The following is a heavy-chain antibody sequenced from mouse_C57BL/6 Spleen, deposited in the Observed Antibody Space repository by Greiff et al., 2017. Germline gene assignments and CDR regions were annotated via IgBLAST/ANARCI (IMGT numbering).Heavy chain of an antibody. CDR2: ISDGGSYT. CDR1: GFTFSSYA. J-gene: IGHJ4*01. D-gene: IGHD2-2*01. Sequence: EVHLVESGGGLVKPGGSLKLSCAASGFTFSSYAMSWVRQTPEKRLEWVATISDGGSYTYYPDNVKGRFTISRDNAKNNLYLQMSHLKSEDTAMYYCARDRDMVKDAMDYWGQGTSVTVSS. CDR3: ARDRDMVKDAMDY. V-gene: IGHV5-4*01.